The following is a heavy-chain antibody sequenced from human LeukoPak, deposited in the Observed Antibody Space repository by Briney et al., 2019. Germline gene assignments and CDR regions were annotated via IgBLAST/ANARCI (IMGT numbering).Heavy chain of an antibody. CDR1: GGSISSSSYY. CDR2: IYYSGST. Sequence: SETLSLTCTVSGGSISSSSYYWGWIRQPPGKGMEWIGSIYYSGSTSYSPSLKSRVTISVDTSKKQLSLKLTSVTAADTAVYYCARNSSSSSRSFDFWGQGTLVTVSS. J-gene: IGHJ4*02. CDR3: ARNSSSSSRSFDF. D-gene: IGHD6-6*01. V-gene: IGHV4-39*01.